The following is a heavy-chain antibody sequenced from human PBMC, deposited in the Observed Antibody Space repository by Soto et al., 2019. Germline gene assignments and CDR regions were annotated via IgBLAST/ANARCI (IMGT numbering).Heavy chain of an antibody. J-gene: IGHJ6*03. CDR2: IYYSGST. CDR3: ARGGGVEEAITMVRGSSYYYYYYMDV. Sequence: SETLSLTCTVSGGSISSGGYYWSWIRQHPGKGLEWIGYIYYSGSTYYNPSLKSRVTISVDTSKNQFSLKLSSVTAADTAVYYCARGGGVEEAITMVRGSSYYYYYYMDVWGKGTTVTVSS. V-gene: IGHV4-31*03. D-gene: IGHD3-10*01. CDR1: GGSISSGGYY.